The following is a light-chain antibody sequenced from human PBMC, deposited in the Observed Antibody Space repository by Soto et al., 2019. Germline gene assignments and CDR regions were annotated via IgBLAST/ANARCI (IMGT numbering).Light chain of an antibody. CDR1: SSDVGGYNY. J-gene: IGLJ1*01. Sequence: QSALTQPASVSGSPGQSITISCTGTSSDVGGYNYVSWYQQHPGKAPKLMIYDVSNRPSGVSNRFSGSKSGNTASLTISGLQAEDEADYYCSSYTSSRTLEGYVFGTRTKLTVL. CDR2: DVS. V-gene: IGLV2-14*01. CDR3: SSYTSSRTLEGYV.